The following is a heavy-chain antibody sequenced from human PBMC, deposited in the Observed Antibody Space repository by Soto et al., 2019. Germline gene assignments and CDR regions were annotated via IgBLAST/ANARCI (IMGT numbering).Heavy chain of an antibody. CDR1: GFTFSYYK. V-gene: IGHV3-30-3*01. D-gene: IGHD1-26*01. Sequence: GGSLRLSCAASGFTFSYYKFHWVRQAPGKGLEWVAAISFDGTKKDYTDSVKGRFTISRDNSKSTVSLQMNSLRPEDTALYYCVRDRGSGTSTDLAYWGQG. CDR3: VRDRGSGTSTDLAY. CDR2: ISFDGTKK. J-gene: IGHJ4*02.